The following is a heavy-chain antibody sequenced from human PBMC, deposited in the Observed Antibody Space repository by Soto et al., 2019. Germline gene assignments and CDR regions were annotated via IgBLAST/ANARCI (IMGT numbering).Heavy chain of an antibody. J-gene: IGHJ4*02. D-gene: IGHD1-1*01. CDR1: GVTFSSYA. V-gene: IGHV3-23*01. Sequence: GGSLRHRCAASGVTFSSYAMSWVRQAPGKGLEWVSGIISSGGSTFYAESVKGRFTISRDNSKNTVYLQMNSLRAEDTAVYYCAPARGGPPGTGYWGPGTLVTVSS. CDR2: IISSGGST. CDR3: APARGGPPGTGY.